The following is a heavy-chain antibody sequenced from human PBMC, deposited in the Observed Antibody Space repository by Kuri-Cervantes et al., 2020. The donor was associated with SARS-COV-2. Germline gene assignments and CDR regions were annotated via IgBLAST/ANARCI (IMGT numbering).Heavy chain of an antibody. CDR1: GFTFSSYA. V-gene: IGHV3-7*01. CDR3: ATPGVPAANYYFDY. D-gene: IGHD2-2*01. CDR2: IKQDGSEK. Sequence: GGSLRLSCAASGFTFSSYAMSWVRQAPGKELEWVANIKQDGSEKYYVDSVKGRFTISRDNAKNSLYLQMNSLRAEDTAVYYCATPGVPAANYYFDYWGQGTLVTVSS. J-gene: IGHJ4*02.